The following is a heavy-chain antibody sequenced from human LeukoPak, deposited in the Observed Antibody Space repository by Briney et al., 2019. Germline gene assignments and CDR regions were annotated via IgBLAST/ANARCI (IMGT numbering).Heavy chain of an antibody. CDR1: GFSFSSYG. Sequence: GGSLRLSCAASGFSFSSYGMHWVRQAPGKGLEWVAFIRYDGSNKYYADSVKGRFTISRDNSKNTLYLQMNSLRAEDTAVYYCANGDYGGPKPGFDYWGQGTLVTVSS. CDR3: ANGDYGGPKPGFDY. V-gene: IGHV3-30*02. CDR2: IRYDGSNK. J-gene: IGHJ4*02. D-gene: IGHD4-23*01.